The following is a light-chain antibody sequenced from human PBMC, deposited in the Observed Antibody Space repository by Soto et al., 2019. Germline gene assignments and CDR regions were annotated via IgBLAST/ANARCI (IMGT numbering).Light chain of an antibody. Sequence: DIQMTQSPSSVSASVGARVTITCRASQGINGWLAWYQQKSGKAPKLLIYAASTLQSGVPSSLSGSESGTDFTLTHASVQPEDFATDYCHRTNSFTWSFGQGTSVEVK. CDR3: HRTNSFTWS. J-gene: IGKJ1*01. V-gene: IGKV1-12*01. CDR2: AAS. CDR1: QGINGW.